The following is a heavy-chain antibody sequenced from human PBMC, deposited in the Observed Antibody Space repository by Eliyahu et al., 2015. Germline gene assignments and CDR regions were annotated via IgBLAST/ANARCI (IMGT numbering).Heavy chain of an antibody. D-gene: IGHD3-22*01. CDR1: GYTFTKYX. Sequence: QVQXVQSGAEVRKPGAXVKASCKASGYTFTKYXVRWXRQAPGQGLEWVGWISPFSGHTNYPEKLQGRVSLTTDASTSTVYMELRTLRSDDTAVYYCARGGPNYYDSSGFLDIWGQGTMVTVSS. V-gene: IGHV1-18*01. J-gene: IGHJ3*02. CDR3: ARGGPNYYDSSGFLDI. CDR2: ISPFSGHT.